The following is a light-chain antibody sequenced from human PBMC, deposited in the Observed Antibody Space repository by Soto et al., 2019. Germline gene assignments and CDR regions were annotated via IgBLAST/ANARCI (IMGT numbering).Light chain of an antibody. Sequence: ETVLTQSPGTLSLSPGERVTLSCRASQSVCSRCLAWYQQKPGQSPRLLIYGASSRATGIPDRFSGSGSGTDFTLTIRRLEPEDFAVHYCQHYGTTPWTFGQGTKVGIK. CDR1: QSVCSRC. J-gene: IGKJ1*01. V-gene: IGKV3-20*01. CDR2: GAS. CDR3: QHYGTTPWT.